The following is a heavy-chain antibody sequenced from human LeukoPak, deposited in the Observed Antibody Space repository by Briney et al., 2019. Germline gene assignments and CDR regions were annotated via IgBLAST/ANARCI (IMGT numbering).Heavy chain of an antibody. J-gene: IGHJ4*02. CDR1: GFTFSSYE. CDR2: ISSTGGTT. D-gene: IGHD6-13*01. CDR3: AGHHQAYSRTY. V-gene: IGHV3-23*01. Sequence: SWGSLRLSCAASGFTFSSYEMNWVRQAPGKGLEWVSSISSTGGTTYYADSVKGRFTISRDNSKNTLYLQMNSLRAEDTAVYYCAGHHQAYSRTYWGQGTLVTVSS.